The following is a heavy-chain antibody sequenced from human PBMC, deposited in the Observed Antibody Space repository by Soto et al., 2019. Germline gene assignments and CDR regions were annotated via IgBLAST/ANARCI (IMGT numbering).Heavy chain of an antibody. V-gene: IGHV3-23*01. CDR1: GFTFGSYA. D-gene: IGHD3-10*01. Sequence: EVQLLESGGGLVQPGGSLRFSCAASGFTFGSYAMSWVRQAPGKGLEWVSLISGTGDSSEYANSVKGRFTISRDYSKTTVFLQMNSLRAEDTAVYFCAKDNGNYGSGSFSHWGQGTLVTVSS. CDR3: AKDNGNYGSGSFSH. CDR2: ISGTGDSS. J-gene: IGHJ4*02.